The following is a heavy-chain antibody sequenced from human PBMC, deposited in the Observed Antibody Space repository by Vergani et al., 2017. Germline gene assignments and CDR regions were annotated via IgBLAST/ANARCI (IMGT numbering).Heavy chain of an antibody. J-gene: IGHJ4*02. V-gene: IGHV1-2*02. D-gene: IGHD3-10*01. CDR1: GYTFTGYY. CDR2: INPNSGGT. Sequence: QVQLVQSGAEVKKPGASVKVSCKASGYTFTGYYMHWVRQAPGQGLEWMGWINPNSGGTNYAQKFQGRVTMTRDTSISTAYMELSRLRSDDTAVYYCAVTLLRGVHRSWPPYDYWGQGTLVTVSS. CDR3: AVTLLRGVHRSWPPYDY.